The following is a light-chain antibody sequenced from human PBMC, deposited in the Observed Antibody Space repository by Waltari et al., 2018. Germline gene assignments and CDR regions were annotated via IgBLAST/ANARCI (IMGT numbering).Light chain of an antibody. Sequence: QSALTQPASVSGSPGQSITISCTGTSSDVGGYKYVSWYQQHPGKAPKLMIYDVSNRPSGVSNRLSGSKSGNTASLTISGLQAEDEADYYCNSYTSSSILEVVFGGGTKLTVL. V-gene: IGLV2-14*03. CDR1: SSDVGGYKY. CDR3: NSYTSSSILEVV. CDR2: DVS. J-gene: IGLJ2*01.